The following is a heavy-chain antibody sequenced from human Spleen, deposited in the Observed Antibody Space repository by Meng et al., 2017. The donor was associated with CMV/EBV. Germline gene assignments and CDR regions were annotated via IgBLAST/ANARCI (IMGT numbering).Heavy chain of an antibody. CDR1: GFTCRNAW. CDR3: TKGGPLGSYFDY. CDR2: IRSKGVGGTI. V-gene: IGHV3-15*01. Sequence: ASGFTCRNAWMTWVRQAPGKGLEWVGRIRSKGVGGTIDYAAPVEGRFTISRDDSKNTLYLQMNSLKTEDTAVYYCTKGGPLGSYFDYWGQGALVTVSS. D-gene: IGHD1-26*01. J-gene: IGHJ4*02.